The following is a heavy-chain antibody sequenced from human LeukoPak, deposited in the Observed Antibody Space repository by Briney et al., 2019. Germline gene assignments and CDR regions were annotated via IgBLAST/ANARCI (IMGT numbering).Heavy chain of an antibody. CDR1: GYTFTGYY. J-gene: IGHJ4*02. D-gene: IGHD6-13*01. CDR2: IKPNSGGT. V-gene: IGHV1-2*02. CDR3: ARAAADSAYYFDY. Sequence: ASVKVSCKASGYTFTGYYMHWVRQAPGQGLEWMGWIKPNSGGTKYAQKFQGRVTMTRDTSISTAYMELSRLRSDDTAVYYCARAAADSAYYFDYWGQGTLVTVSS.